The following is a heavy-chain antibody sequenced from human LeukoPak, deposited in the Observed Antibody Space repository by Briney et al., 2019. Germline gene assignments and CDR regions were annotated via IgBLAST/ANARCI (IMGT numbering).Heavy chain of an antibody. J-gene: IGHJ4*02. CDR2: ISAYNGNT. D-gene: IGHD3-9*01. V-gene: IGHV1-18*01. CDR1: GYTFTSYG. Sequence: VKVSCKASGYTFTSYGISWVRQPPGQGLEWMGWISAYNGNTNYAQKLQGRVTMTTDTSTSTAYMELRSLRSDDTAVYYCARDQGYDILTGYYSWWGQRTLGSASS. CDR3: ARDQGYDILTGYYSW.